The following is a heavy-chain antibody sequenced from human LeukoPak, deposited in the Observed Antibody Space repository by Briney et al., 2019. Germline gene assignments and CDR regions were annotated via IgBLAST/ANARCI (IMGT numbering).Heavy chain of an antibody. Sequence: KPSETLSLTCTVSGDSISSYYWSWIRQPAGKGLEWIGRIYSSGSTNYNPSLKSRVTMSVDTSKNQFSLRLSSVTAADTAVYFCAAVTTGYFDYWSQGTLVTVSS. D-gene: IGHD4-17*01. CDR3: AAVTTGYFDY. CDR1: GDSISSYY. J-gene: IGHJ4*02. CDR2: IYSSGST. V-gene: IGHV4-4*07.